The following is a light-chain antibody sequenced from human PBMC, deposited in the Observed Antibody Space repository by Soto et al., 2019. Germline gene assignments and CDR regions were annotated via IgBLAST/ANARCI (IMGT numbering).Light chain of an antibody. CDR2: GAS. V-gene: IGKV3-20*01. J-gene: IGKJ2*01. CDR1: QSVSSRY. Sequence: EIVLTQSPGTLSLSPGERATLSCRASQSVSSRYLAWDQQKPVQAHRLLIYGASSRPTGIPDRFSGSASGTDFTLTISRLGPEDFAVYYCQLYISSPPGYTFGQGTKLEIK. CDR3: QLYISSPPGYT.